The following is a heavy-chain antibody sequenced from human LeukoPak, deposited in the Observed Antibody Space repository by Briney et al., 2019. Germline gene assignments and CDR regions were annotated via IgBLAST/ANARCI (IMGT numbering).Heavy chain of an antibody. Sequence: GGSLRLSCAASGFTFSSYGMHWVRQAPGKGLEWVAVISYDGSNKYHADSVKGRFTISRDNSKNTLYLQMNSLRAEDTAVYYCATTVVARDAFDIWGQGTMVTVSS. D-gene: IGHD2-15*01. CDR1: GFTFSSYG. CDR2: ISYDGSNK. CDR3: ATTVVARDAFDI. J-gene: IGHJ3*02. V-gene: IGHV3-30*03.